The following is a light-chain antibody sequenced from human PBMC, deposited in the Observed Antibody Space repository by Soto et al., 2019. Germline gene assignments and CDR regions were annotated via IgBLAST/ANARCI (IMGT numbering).Light chain of an antibody. CDR3: QQSYTTRT. CDR1: QDISNY. V-gene: IGKV1-39*01. Sequence: DIHMTQSPSSLSASVGYRFTIACQASQDISNYSHWYQQQPGKAPKLLIFDASNLESGVPSTLSGSGSGTDFTLTISSLQPEDSATYYCQQSYTTRTFGQGTKVDIK. J-gene: IGKJ1*01. CDR2: DAS.